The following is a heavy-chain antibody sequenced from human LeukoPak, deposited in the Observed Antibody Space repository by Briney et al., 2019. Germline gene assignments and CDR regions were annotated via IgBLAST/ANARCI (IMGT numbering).Heavy chain of an antibody. V-gene: IGHV4-59*01. D-gene: IGHD4-17*01. CDR1: GGSISGSY. CDR2: MYNSGST. CDR3: ARGIESYGDYGY. Sequence: PSETLSLTCTLSGGSISGSYWSWIRQPPGKGLEWIAYMYNSGSTNYNPSLKSRVTISIDTSKNQFSLKLSSLTAADTAIYYCARGIESYGDYGYWGQGSLVTVSS. J-gene: IGHJ4*02.